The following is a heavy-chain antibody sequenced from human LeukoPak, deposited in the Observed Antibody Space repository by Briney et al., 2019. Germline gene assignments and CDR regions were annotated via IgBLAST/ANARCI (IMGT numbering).Heavy chain of an antibody. V-gene: IGHV3-7*01. CDR2: IKEDGSEK. CDR3: TRDSFGLWVDY. D-gene: IGHD3-16*01. Sequence: PGGSLRLSCAASGFTSSSYWMSWVRQAPGKGLEWVANIKEDGSEKNYVDSVKGRFTISRDNAKNSLYLQMNSLRAEEAAVYYCTRDSFGLWVDYWGQGTLVTVSS. CDR1: GFTSSSYW. J-gene: IGHJ4*02.